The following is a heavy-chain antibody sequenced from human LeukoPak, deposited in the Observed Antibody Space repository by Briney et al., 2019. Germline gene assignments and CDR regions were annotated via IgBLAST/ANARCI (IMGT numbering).Heavy chain of an antibody. J-gene: IGHJ4*02. CDR2: IFHSGIT. V-gene: IGHV4-38-2*01. CDR1: GFSISSGYF. D-gene: IGHD2-2*01. CDR3: ARRISTRRGETCSSTSCYFDY. Sequence: SETLSLTCAVSGFSISSGYFWAWIRQSPGKGLEWIGSIFHSGITYYNPSLKSRITISVDTSKNQFSLRLSSATAADTAVYYCARRISTRRGETCSSTSCYFDYWGQGTLVTVSS.